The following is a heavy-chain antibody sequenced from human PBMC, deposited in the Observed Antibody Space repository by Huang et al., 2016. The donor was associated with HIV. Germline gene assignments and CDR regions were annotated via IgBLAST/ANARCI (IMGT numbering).Heavy chain of an antibody. J-gene: IGHJ3*02. D-gene: IGHD3-10*01. CDR1: GFTFRSYG. Sequence: QVQLVESGGGVVQPGGSLRLSCAASGFTFRSYGMHWVRQGPGKGMEWVAFIAHDGGNKYYAESVKGRFTISRDNSKNTLYLQTNSLRPEDTAVHYCARGPPYINYYSGHTFDIWGQGTMVTVSS. CDR2: IAHDGGNK. CDR3: ARGPPYINYYSGHTFDI. V-gene: IGHV3-30*02.